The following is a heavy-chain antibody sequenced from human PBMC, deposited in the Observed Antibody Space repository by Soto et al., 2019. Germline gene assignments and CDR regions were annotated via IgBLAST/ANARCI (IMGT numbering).Heavy chain of an antibody. CDR2: IYHSDT. J-gene: IGHJ6*02. CDR3: ARGGDTMVRGVIIFFYYGFDV. V-gene: IGHV4-38-2*01. CDR1: GYSINNGYY. Sequence: SETLSLTCAVSGYSINNGYYWGWIRQPPGKGLEWIGSIYHSDTYYNPSLKSRVTISVDTSKNQFSLRLTTVTAADTAVYYCARGGDTMVRGVIIFFYYGFDVWGQGTTVTVSS. D-gene: IGHD3-10*01.